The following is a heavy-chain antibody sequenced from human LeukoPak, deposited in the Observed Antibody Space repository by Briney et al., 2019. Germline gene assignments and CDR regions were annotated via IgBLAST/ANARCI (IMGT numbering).Heavy chain of an antibody. V-gene: IGHV3-30*02. Sequence: PGGSLRLSCAASGFTFSSYGMHWVRQAPGKGLEWVAFIRYDGSNKYYADSVKGRFTISRDNSKNTLYLQMNSLRAEDTAVYYCAKGSRVYYYDSSGYWGYFDYWGQGTLVTVSS. CDR3: AKGSRVYYYDSSGYWGYFDY. D-gene: IGHD3-22*01. J-gene: IGHJ4*02. CDR1: GFTFSSYG. CDR2: IRYDGSNK.